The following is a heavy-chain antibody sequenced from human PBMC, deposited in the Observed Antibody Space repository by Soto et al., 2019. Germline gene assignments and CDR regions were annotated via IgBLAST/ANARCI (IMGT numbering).Heavy chain of an antibody. CDR2: IYYSGST. CDR1: GGSISSGGYY. J-gene: IGHJ4*02. D-gene: IGHD3-10*01. Sequence: SETLSLTCTVSGGSISSGGYYWSWIRQHPGKGLEWIGYIYYSGSTYYNPSLKSRVTISVDTSKNQFSLKLSSVTAADMAVYYCARGVTLVRGVIHTPYFDYWGQGALVTVSS. V-gene: IGHV4-31*03. CDR3: ARGVTLVRGVIHTPYFDY.